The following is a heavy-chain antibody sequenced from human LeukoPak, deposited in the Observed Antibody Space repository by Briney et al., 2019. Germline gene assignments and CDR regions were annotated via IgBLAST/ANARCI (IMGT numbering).Heavy chain of an antibody. D-gene: IGHD6-6*01. CDR3: ARDTSSSSGSDAFDI. CDR2: IYSGGST. V-gene: IGHV3-53*01. Sequence: GGSLRLSCAASGFTFSSYAMSWVRQAPGKGLEWVSVIYSGGSTYYADSVKGRFTISRDNSKNTLYLQMNSLRAEDTAVYYCARDTSSSSGSDAFDIWGQGTMVTVSS. J-gene: IGHJ3*02. CDR1: GFTFSSYA.